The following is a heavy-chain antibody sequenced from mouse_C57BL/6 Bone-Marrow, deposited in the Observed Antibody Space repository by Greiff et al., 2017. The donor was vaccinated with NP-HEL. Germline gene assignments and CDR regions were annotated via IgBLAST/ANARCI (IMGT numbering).Heavy chain of an antibody. CDR2: ISGGGGNT. Sequence: VQLKESGGGLVKPGGSLKLSCAASGFTFSSYTMSWVRQTPEKRLEWVATISGGGGNTYYPDSVKGRFTISRDNAKNTLYLQMSRLRSEDTALYYGARRGGNYPFAYWGQGTLVTVSA. J-gene: IGHJ3*01. CDR3: ARRGGNYPFAY. CDR1: GFTFSSYT. D-gene: IGHD2-1*01. V-gene: IGHV5-9*01.